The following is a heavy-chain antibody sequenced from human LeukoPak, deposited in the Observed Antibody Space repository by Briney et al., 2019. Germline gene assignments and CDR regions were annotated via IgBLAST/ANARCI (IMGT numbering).Heavy chain of an antibody. V-gene: IGHV1-2*02. CDR3: AREGAGYSGSELFDY. Sequence: ASVKVSCKASGYTFTGYYMHWVRQAPGRGLEWMGWINPNSGGTNYAQKFQGRVTMTRDTSISTAYMELSRLRSDDTAVYYCAREGAGYSGSELFDYWGQGTLVAVSS. D-gene: IGHD5-12*01. CDR1: GYTFTGYY. CDR2: INPNSGGT. J-gene: IGHJ4*02.